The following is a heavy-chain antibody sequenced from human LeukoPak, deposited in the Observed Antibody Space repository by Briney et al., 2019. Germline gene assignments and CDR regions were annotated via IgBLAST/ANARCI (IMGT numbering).Heavy chain of an antibody. J-gene: IGHJ3*02. D-gene: IGHD2-15*01. Sequence: GGSLRLSCAASGFTFSSYGMHWVRQAPGKGLEWVAVISYDGSNKYYADSVKGRFTISRDNSKNTLYLQMNSLRAADTAVYYCSVTAATPRGAFDIWGQGTMVTVSS. CDR2: ISYDGSNK. CDR1: GFTFSSYG. V-gene: IGHV3-30*03. CDR3: SVTAATPRGAFDI.